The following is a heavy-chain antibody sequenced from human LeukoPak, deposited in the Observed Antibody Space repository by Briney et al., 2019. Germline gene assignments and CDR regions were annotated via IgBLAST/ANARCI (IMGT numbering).Heavy chain of an antibody. CDR3: ARDHPSPIAAAAVGGGDY. CDR1: GFTFRSYA. D-gene: IGHD6-13*01. V-gene: IGHV3-30-3*01. CDR2: ISYDGSNK. Sequence: GGSLRLSCAASGFTFRSYAMHWVRQAPGKGLEWVAVISYDGSNKYYADSVKGRFTISRDNSKNTLYLQMNSLRAEDTAVYYCARDHPSPIAAAAVGGGDYWGQGTLVTVSS. J-gene: IGHJ4*02.